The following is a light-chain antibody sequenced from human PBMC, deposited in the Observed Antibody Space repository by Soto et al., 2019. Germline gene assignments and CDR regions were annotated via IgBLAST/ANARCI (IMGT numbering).Light chain of an antibody. CDR1: SIDVRTYNY. Sequence: QSALTQPASVSGSPGQSITISCPGTSIDVRTYNYVSWYQQHPGKAPKLLIYDVSTRPSGISNRFSGSKSGNTASLTISGLQSEDEADYYCSSYATSSTLFGTGTKVTVL. CDR3: SSYATSSTL. V-gene: IGLV2-14*01. CDR2: DVS. J-gene: IGLJ1*01.